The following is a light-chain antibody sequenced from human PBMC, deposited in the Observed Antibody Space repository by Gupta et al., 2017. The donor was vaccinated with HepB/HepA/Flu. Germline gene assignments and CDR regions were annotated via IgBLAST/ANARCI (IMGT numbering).Light chain of an antibody. V-gene: IGKV3-15*01. Sequence: EILMTQSPATLSVSPGERATLSCRASQSISGNFAWYQQKPGQPPRLLVYGASTRATGVPARFSGSGSGTEFTLTISGLQSEDFAVYYCQQYKNWPWTFGQGTKMEIK. CDR3: QQYKNWPWT. CDR2: GAS. J-gene: IGKJ1*01. CDR1: QSISGN.